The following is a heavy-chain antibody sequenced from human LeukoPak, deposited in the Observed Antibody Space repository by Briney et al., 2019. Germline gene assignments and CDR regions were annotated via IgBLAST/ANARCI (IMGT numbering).Heavy chain of an antibody. D-gene: IGHD6-6*01. CDR1: GFAPSGYS. J-gene: IGHJ4*02. V-gene: IGHV3-21*01. CDR3: TRDPGCSSSSISF. CDR2: IDRSNSDI. Sequence: GGSLRLSCAASGFAPSGYSINWVRQAPGKGLEWVSFIDRSNSDIYYADSVKGRFTISRDNARESVFLQLNRLRAEDTAVYYCTRDPGCSSSSISFWGQGTPVTVSS.